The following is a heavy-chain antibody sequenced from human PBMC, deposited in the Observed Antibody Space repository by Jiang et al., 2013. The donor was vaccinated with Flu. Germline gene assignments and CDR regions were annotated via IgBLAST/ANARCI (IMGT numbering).Heavy chain of an antibody. CDR2: IYYSGST. CDR1: GGSISSYY. D-gene: IGHD3-22*01. CDR3: ARNYDSSGYFGSDWFDP. Sequence: GLVKPSETLSLTCTVSGGSISSYYWSWIRQPPGKGLEWIGYIYYSGSTNYNPSLKSRVTISVDKSKNQFSLKLSSVTAADTAVYYCARNYDSSGYFGSDWFDPWGQGTLVTVSS. J-gene: IGHJ5*02. V-gene: IGHV4-59*01.